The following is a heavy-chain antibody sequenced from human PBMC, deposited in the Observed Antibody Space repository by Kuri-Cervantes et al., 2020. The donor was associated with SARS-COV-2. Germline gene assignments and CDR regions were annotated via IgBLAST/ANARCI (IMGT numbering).Heavy chain of an antibody. Sequence: GGSLRLSCVASQFNFDNNAMTWVRQAPGKGLEWVSSTSRSGGTSYYADSVKGRFTISRDNSKNTLFLHMNSLRVEDTAVYYCAKVFIREVVAAYYWYFDLWGRGTLVTVSS. CDR2: TSRSGGTS. J-gene: IGHJ2*01. CDR1: QFNFDNNA. CDR3: AKVFIREVVAAYYWYFDL. D-gene: IGHD2-15*01. V-gene: IGHV3-23*01.